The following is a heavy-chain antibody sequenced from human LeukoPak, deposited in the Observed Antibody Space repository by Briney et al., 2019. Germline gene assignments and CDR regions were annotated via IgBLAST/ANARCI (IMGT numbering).Heavy chain of an antibody. Sequence: SETLSLTCGVSGRSFSTYHWSWIRQSPGKGLEWIGEVKTSAITNYNPSLESRVTISVDTSKNQFSLNQRSVTVADAAIYYCASQMLEWYGLDVWGQGTTVTVSS. D-gene: IGHD3-3*01. J-gene: IGHJ6*02. V-gene: IGHV4-34*01. CDR2: VKTSAIT. CDR1: GRSFSTYH. CDR3: ASQMLEWYGLDV.